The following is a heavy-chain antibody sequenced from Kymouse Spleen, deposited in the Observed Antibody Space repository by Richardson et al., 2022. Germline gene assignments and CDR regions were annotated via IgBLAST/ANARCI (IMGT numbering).Heavy chain of an antibody. V-gene: IGHV3-7*01. D-gene: IGHD5-12*01. CDR3: ARQASYSGSLYYYYYYGMDV. J-gene: IGHJ6*02. CDR2: IKQDGSEK. Sequence: EVQLVESGGGLVQPGGSLRLSCAASGFTFSSYWMSWVRQAPGKGLEWVANIKQDGSEKYYVDSVKGRFTISRDNAKNSLYLQMNSLRAEDTAVYYCARQASYSGSLYYYYYYGMDVWGQGTTVTVSS. CDR1: GFTFSSYW.